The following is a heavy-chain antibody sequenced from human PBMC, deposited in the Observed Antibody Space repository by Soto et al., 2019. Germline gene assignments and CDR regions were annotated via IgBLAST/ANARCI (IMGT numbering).Heavy chain of an antibody. V-gene: IGHV3-48*03. CDR3: TRRVAAAAAWGFDF. CDR2: IAGSGRAI. J-gene: IGHJ4*02. CDR1: GFTFSSSE. D-gene: IGHD6-13*01. Sequence: GGSLRLSCAASGFTFSSSEMNWVRQAPGKALEWVSSIAGSGRAIHYADSVKGRFTISRDNANNSVLLQMNSLRAEDTAVYYCTRRVAAAAAWGFDFWGQGTLVTVSS.